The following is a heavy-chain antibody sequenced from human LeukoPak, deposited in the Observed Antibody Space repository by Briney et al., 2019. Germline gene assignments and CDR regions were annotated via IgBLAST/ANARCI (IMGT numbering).Heavy chain of an antibody. J-gene: IGHJ4*02. D-gene: IGHD6-19*01. CDR3: AKPGLIQWLGDY. Sequence: PGGSLRLSCAASGFTFSSYAMSWVRQAPGKGLECVSAISGSGGSTYYADSLKGRFTISRDNSKNTLYLQMNSLRAEDTAVYYCAKPGLIQWLGDYWGQGTLVTVSS. V-gene: IGHV3-23*01. CDR1: GFTFSSYA. CDR2: ISGSGGST.